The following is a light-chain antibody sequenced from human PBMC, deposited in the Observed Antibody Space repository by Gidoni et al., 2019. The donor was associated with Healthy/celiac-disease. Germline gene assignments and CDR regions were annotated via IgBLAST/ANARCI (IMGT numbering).Light chain of an antibody. V-gene: IGKV2-29*02. CDR3: MQGIHLPWT. CDR2: EVS. J-gene: IGKJ1*01. Sequence: DIVMTQTPLSLSVTPGQPASISCKSSQSLLHSDGKTYLYWYLQKPGQSPQLLIYEVSSRVSGVPDRCSGSGSGTDFTLKISRVEAEDVGVYYCMQGIHLPWTFGQGTKVEIK. CDR1: QSLLHSDGKTY.